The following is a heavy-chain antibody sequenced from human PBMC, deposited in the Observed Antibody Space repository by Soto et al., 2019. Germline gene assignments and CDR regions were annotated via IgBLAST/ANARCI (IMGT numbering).Heavy chain of an antibody. D-gene: IGHD6-19*01. CDR3: AKDLRPDGRYDLDY. Sequence: GGSLRRSCAAYGFTFRTYAMNWVRQAPGKGLEWVAVIVGDASSIDYADSVKGRFTISRDNSKNIMYLQMTSLKVEDTATYFCAKDLRPDGRYDLDYWGQGTQVTVSS. J-gene: IGHJ4*02. CDR2: IVGDASSI. V-gene: IGHV3-23*03. CDR1: GFTFRTYA.